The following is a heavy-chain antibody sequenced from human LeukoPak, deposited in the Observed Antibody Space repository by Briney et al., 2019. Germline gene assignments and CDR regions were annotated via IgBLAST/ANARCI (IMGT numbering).Heavy chain of an antibody. J-gene: IGHJ6*02. V-gene: IGHV4-34*01. D-gene: IGHD3-10*01. Sequence: SETLSLTCAVYGGSFSGYYWSWIRQPPGKGLEWIGEINHSGSTNYNPSLKSRITISVDTSKNQFSLKLSSVTAADTAVYYCARRYYYGSGSYYPPPYYYYYYGMDVWGQGTTVTVSS. CDR3: ARRYYYGSGSYYPPPYYYYYYGMDV. CDR2: INHSGST. CDR1: GGSFSGYY.